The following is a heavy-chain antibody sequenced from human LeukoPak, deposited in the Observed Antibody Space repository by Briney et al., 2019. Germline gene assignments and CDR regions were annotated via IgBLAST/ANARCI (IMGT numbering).Heavy chain of an antibody. CDR2: ISGSGVST. J-gene: IGHJ4*02. CDR1: GFIFSNYA. V-gene: IGHV3-23*01. D-gene: IGHD3-9*01. CDR3: AKGLRYFDWYDY. Sequence: GGALSLSCAASGFIFSNYAMNWVRQAPGKGLQWVSTISGSGVSTYFADSVKGRFTVSRDNSKNTLYLQMNSLRAEDTAVYYCAKGLRYFDWYDYWGQGTLVTVPS.